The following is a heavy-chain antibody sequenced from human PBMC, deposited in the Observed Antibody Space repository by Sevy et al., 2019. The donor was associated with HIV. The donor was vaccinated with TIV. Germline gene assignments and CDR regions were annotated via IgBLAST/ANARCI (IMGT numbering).Heavy chain of an antibody. CDR1: GFTFSDSW. V-gene: IGHV3-7*01. D-gene: IGHD5-18*01. CDR2: INEDGSRL. CDR3: ARDRAYSALDY. J-gene: IGHJ4*01. Sequence: GGSLRLSCVASGFTFSDSWMTWVRQAPGKGLERIAFINEDGSRLGYVDSVRGRFTISRENTKNSLYLQMNSLRAQDTAVYFCARDRAYSALDYWGQEPWSPSPQ.